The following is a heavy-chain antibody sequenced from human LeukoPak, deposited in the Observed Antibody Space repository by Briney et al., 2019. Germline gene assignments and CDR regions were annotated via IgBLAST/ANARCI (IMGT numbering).Heavy chain of an antibody. CDR3: AKGSGYDTDFDY. CDR2: ISGSGDDT. J-gene: IGHJ4*02. CDR1: GFTFSTYV. D-gene: IGHD3-9*01. V-gene: IGHV3-23*01. Sequence: GGSLRLSCAASGFTFSTYVMSWVRQAPGKGLEWVSGISGSGDDTYYADSVKGRFTISRDNSKNTLYLQMNSLRAEDTAVYYCAKGSGYDTDFDYWGQGTLVTVSS.